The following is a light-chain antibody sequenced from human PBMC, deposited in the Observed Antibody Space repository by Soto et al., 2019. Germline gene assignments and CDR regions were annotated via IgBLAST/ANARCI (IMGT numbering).Light chain of an antibody. V-gene: IGKV3-20*01. CDR1: QSVPKNY. Sequence: EIVLTQSPGTLSLSPGEGATLSCRASQSVPKNYLGWYKQKTDQAPRLLIYDVSNRATDVADRFSGSGSETDFTLTISGLEPEDFAVYYCQQYATAPLTFGGGTKLEIK. CDR3: QQYATAPLT. J-gene: IGKJ4*01. CDR2: DVS.